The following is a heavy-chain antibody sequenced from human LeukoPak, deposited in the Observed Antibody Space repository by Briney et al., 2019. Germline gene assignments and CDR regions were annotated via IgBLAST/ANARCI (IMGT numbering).Heavy chain of an antibody. CDR3: ARLSMRGPNPDH. D-gene: IGHD1-14*01. J-gene: IGHJ5*02. CDR1: GFIFSHYW. CDR2: IKEDGSEK. V-gene: IGHV3-7*01. Sequence: GGSLRLSCAASGFIFSHYWMTWVRQAPGKGLEWVANIKEDGSEKYYVDSVEGRFTISRDNAKNSQYLQMNSLRADDTAVYYCARLSMRGPNPDHWGQGTLVTVSS.